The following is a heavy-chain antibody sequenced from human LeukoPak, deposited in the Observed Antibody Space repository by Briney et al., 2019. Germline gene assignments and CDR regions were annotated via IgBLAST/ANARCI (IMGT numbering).Heavy chain of an antibody. CDR2: ISSYSGTI. Sequence: GGSLRLSCAASGFTFSSYSMNWVRQAPGKGLEWVSYISSYSGTISYADSVKGRFAISRDNAKNSLYLQMNSLKDEDTAIYYCAREMGYWGQGTLVTVSS. CDR1: GFTFSSYS. CDR3: AREMGY. V-gene: IGHV3-48*02. J-gene: IGHJ4*02. D-gene: IGHD5-24*01.